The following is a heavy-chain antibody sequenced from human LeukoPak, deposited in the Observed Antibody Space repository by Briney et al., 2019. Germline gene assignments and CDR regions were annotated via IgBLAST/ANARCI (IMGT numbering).Heavy chain of an antibody. Sequence: GGSLRLSCSASGFTFSTYVMHWVRQAPGKGLEYVSGISYNGVSKYYPDSVKGRFTISRDNTKNTLSLQTSSLRPEDTAVYYCVQDYGSSWSIWFDPWGQGTLVTVSS. J-gene: IGHJ5*02. V-gene: IGHV3-64D*06. CDR2: ISYNGVSK. CDR3: VQDYGSSWSIWFDP. CDR1: GFTFSTYV. D-gene: IGHD3-10*01.